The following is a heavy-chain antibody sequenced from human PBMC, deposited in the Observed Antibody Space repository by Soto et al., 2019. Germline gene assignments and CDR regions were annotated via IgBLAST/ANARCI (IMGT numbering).Heavy chain of an antibody. V-gene: IGHV1-18*01. D-gene: IGHD2-2*01. CDR3: ARVVPGAEAWFGP. Sequence: ASVKVSCKTSGYTFSNYGITWVRQAPGQPLEWLGWISLYSDGTNYAQKFQGRVSMTTGTSTTTAYMELRSLRSDDTAVYYCARVVPGAEAWFGPWGQGTLVTVSS. CDR2: ISLYSDGT. CDR1: GYTFSNYG. J-gene: IGHJ5*02.